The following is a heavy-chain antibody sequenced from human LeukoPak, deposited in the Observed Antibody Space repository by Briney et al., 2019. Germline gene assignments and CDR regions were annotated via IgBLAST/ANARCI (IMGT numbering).Heavy chain of an antibody. CDR2: IYPGDSDT. CDR3: ARHPITGYYDSSGDSAGGPDY. D-gene: IGHD3-22*01. CDR1: GYSLTSYW. J-gene: IGHJ4*02. V-gene: IGHV5-51*01. Sequence: GESLKISCKGSGYSLTSYWIGWVRQMPGKGLEWMGIIYPGDSDTKYSPSFQGQVTISADRSSNTAYLQWSSLKASDTAIYFCARHPITGYYDSSGDSAGGPDYWGQGTLVTVSS.